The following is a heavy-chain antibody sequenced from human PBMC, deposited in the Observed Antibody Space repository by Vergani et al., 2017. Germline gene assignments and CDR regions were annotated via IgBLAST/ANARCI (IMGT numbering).Heavy chain of an antibody. D-gene: IGHD6-13*01. J-gene: IGHJ6*02. Sequence: QVQLQESGPGLVKPSETLSLTCTVSGGSISSYYWSWIRQPPGKGLEWIGYIYYSGSTNYNPSLKSRVTISVDTSKNQFSQKLSSVTAADTAVYYCARGTEQLVLNYYYYGMDVWGQGTTVTVSS. V-gene: IGHV4-59*01. CDR3: ARGTEQLVLNYYYYGMDV. CDR2: IYYSGST. CDR1: GGSISSYY.